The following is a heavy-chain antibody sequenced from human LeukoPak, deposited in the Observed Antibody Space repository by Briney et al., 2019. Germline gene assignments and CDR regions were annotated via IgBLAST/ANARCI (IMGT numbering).Heavy chain of an antibody. Sequence: ASVKVSCKASGYTFTSYGISWVRQAPGQGLEWMEWISAYNGNTNYAQKLQGRVTMTTDTSTSTAYMELRSLRSDDTAVYYCARTVVVVAATPWDYWGQGTLVTVSS. D-gene: IGHD2-15*01. J-gene: IGHJ4*02. CDR2: ISAYNGNT. CDR1: GYTFTSYG. CDR3: ARTVVVVAATPWDY. V-gene: IGHV1-18*01.